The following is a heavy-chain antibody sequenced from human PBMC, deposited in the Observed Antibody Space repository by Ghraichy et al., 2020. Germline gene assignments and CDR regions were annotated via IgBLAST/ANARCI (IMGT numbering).Heavy chain of an antibody. CDR3: ARGHPLGMATPPVDY. CDR2: INPSGGST. CDR1: GYTFTSYY. Sequence: ASVKVSCKASGYTFTSYYMHWVRQAPGQGLEWMGIINPSGGSTSYAQKFQGRVTMTRDTSTSTVYMELSSLRSEDTAVYYCARGHPLGMATPPVDYWGQGTLVTVSS. D-gene: IGHD5-24*01. J-gene: IGHJ4*02. V-gene: IGHV1-46*03.